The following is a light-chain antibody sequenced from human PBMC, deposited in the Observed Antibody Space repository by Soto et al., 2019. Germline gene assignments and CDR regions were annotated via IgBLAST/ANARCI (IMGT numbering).Light chain of an antibody. V-gene: IGKV3-20*01. CDR3: QQYGSSPPIT. CDR1: QSVSNNY. CDR2: GAS. Sequence: EIVLTQSPGTLSLSPGERATLSCRASQSVSNNYLAWYQQKPGQAPRLLIYGASNRATGIPDRFSGSGSGTDFTLTISRLEPEDFAVYYCQQYGSSPPITFGQGTRREI. J-gene: IGKJ5*01.